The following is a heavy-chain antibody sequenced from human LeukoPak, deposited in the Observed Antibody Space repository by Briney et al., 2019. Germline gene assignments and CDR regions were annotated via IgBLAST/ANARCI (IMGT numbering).Heavy chain of an antibody. J-gene: IGHJ4*02. CDR2: IYYSGST. CDR3: ARANQQLSDLDY. D-gene: IGHD6-13*01. Sequence: SETLSLTCNVSGDSIKSYYWSWIRQPPGKRLEWIGYIYYSGSTNYNPSLNSRVSISIDTSKNQFSLRLSSVTAADTAVYYCARANQQLSDLDYWGQGTLVTVSS. CDR1: GDSIKSYY. V-gene: IGHV4-59*01.